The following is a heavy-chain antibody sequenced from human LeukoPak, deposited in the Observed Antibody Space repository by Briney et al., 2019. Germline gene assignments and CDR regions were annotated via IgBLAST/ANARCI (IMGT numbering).Heavy chain of an antibody. CDR3: TRGDRNEKFDY. CDR1: GYTFTGYY. D-gene: IGHD1-14*01. Sequence: GASVKVSCKASGYTFTGYYMHWVRQAPGQGLEWMGWINPNSGGTNFAQKFQGRVTMTGDTSISTAYMELSRLKSDDTAVYYCTRGDRNEKFDYWGQGTLVTVSS. J-gene: IGHJ4*02. V-gene: IGHV1-2*02. CDR2: INPNSGGT.